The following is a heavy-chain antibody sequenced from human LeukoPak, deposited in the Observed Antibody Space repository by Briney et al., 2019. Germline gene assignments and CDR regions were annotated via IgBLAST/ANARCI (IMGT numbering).Heavy chain of an antibody. J-gene: IGHJ6*03. Sequence: KPSETLSLTCALYGGSFSGYYWRWIRPPPGKGLEWSGEINHSGSTNYNPPLKSRVTISVDTTKNQFSLKLRSVTAADTAVYYCARARRYDFWSGYPTYYYYYMDVWGKGTTVTVSS. D-gene: IGHD3-3*01. CDR1: GGSFSGYY. CDR3: ARARRYDFWSGYPTYYYYYMDV. V-gene: IGHV4-34*01. CDR2: INHSGST.